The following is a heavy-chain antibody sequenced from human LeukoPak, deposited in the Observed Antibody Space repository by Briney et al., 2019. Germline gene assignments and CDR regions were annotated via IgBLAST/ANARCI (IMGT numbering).Heavy chain of an antibody. CDR2: IKHDGSEK. CDR3: ARVRSGLHMDV. J-gene: IGHJ6*02. V-gene: IGHV3-7*02. CDR1: GFTFRIYW. Sequence: GGSLRLSCEASGFTFRIYWMSWVRQAPGKGLEWVANIKHDGSEKYYVDSVKGRFTISRDNAKNSLYLQMNSLRAEDTALYYCARVRSGLHMDVWGQGTTVTVSS. D-gene: IGHD2-15*01.